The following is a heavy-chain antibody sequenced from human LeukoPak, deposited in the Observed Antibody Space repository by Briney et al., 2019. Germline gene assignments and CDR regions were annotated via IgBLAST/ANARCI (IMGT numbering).Heavy chain of an antibody. CDR2: INAGNGNT. D-gene: IGHD5-24*01. J-gene: IGHJ4*02. CDR3: ARSREMATSWGDY. Sequence: GASVKVSCKASGYTFTSCAMHWVRQAPGQRLEWMGWINAGNGNTKYSQKFQGRVTITRDTSASTAYMELSSLRSEDTAVYYCARSREMATSWGDYWGQGTLVTVSS. CDR1: GYTFTSCA. V-gene: IGHV1-3*01.